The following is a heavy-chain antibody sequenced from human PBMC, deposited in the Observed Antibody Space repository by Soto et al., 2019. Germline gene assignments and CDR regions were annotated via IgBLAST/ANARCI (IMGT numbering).Heavy chain of an antibody. D-gene: IGHD3-10*01. CDR3: ARDAGSWGY. Sequence: EVQLVESGGGLVQPGGSLRLSCAASGFTFSDYSMDWVRQAPGKGLEWVSYIRSSSSTIYYADSVKGRFPISRDNAKNPLYLQMKSLRDEDTAVYYCARDAGSWGYWGQGTLVTVSS. CDR1: GFTFSDYS. J-gene: IGHJ4*02. V-gene: IGHV3-48*02. CDR2: IRSSSSTI.